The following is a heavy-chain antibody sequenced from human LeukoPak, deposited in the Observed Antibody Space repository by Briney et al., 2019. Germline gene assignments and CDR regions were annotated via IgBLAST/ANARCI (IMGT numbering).Heavy chain of an antibody. Sequence: GGSLRLSCAASGFTFSSYAMSWVRQAPGKGLEWVSAISGSGGSTYYADSVKGRFTISRDNSKNTLYLQMNSLRAEDTAVYYCARNTLRCPTLDYWGQGTLVTVSS. V-gene: IGHV3-23*01. J-gene: IGHJ4*02. CDR1: GFTFSSYA. CDR3: ARNTLRCPTLDY. CDR2: ISGSGGST. D-gene: IGHD4-17*01.